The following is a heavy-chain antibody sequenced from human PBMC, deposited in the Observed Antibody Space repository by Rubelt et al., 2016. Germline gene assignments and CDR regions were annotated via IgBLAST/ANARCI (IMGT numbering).Heavy chain of an antibody. V-gene: IGHV3-30*04. CDR2: ISYDGSNK. D-gene: IGHD5-24*01. Sequence: VRQAPGKGLEWVAVISYDGSNKYYADSVKGRFTISRDNSKNTLYLQMNSLRAEDTAVYYCARVGDGYNLGSFDYWGQGTLVTVSS. J-gene: IGHJ4*02. CDR3: ARVGDGYNLGSFDY.